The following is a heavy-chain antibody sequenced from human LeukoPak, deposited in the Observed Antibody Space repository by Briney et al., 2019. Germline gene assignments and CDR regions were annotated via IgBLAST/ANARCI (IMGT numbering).Heavy chain of an antibody. D-gene: IGHD3-9*01. J-gene: IGHJ4*02. CDR3: ARDFGWLSGFDY. Sequence: GGSLRLSCAACGFTFSSYVMHWVRQAPGEGLEWVAVISFDGSNKYYGDSLKGRFTISRDNSKNTLYLQMNSLRGEDMAIYYCARDFGWLSGFDYWGQGTLVTVSS. V-gene: IGHV3-30-3*01. CDR2: ISFDGSNK. CDR1: GFTFSSYV.